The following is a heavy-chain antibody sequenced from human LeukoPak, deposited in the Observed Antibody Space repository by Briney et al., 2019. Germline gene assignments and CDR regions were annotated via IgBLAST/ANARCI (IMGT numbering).Heavy chain of an antibody. CDR3: ARASYSYDINGWVPFDY. CDR2: IYTSGSA. V-gene: IGHV4-61*02. Sequence: SETLSLTCTVSGNSISSGDNYWSWIRQPAGKGLEWIGRIYTSGSANYNPSLKSRVTISGDTSKNQFSLRLSSVTAADTAVYYCARASYSYDINGWVPFDYWGQGTLVTVSS. J-gene: IGHJ4*02. CDR1: GNSISSGDNY. D-gene: IGHD3-22*01.